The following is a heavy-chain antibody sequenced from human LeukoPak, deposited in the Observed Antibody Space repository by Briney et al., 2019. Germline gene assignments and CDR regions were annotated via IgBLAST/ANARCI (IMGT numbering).Heavy chain of an antibody. CDR3: ARRVVGAMPFDS. CDR2: ITTSSSNI. D-gene: IGHD1-26*01. CDR1: GFTFSNYN. J-gene: IGHJ4*02. V-gene: IGHV3-48*02. Sequence: PGGSLRLSCAASGFTFSNYNMNWVRQAPGKGLEWVSYITTSSSNIYYADSVRGRFTISRDNAKGSLYLQMNSLRDEDTAVYYCARRVVGAMPFDSWGQGTLVTVSS.